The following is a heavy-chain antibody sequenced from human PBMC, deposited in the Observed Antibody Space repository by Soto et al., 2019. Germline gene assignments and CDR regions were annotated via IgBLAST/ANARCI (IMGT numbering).Heavy chain of an antibody. CDR2: ISSTTNYI. CDR1: GFTFTSDI. J-gene: IGHJ4*02. V-gene: IGHV3-21*06. Sequence: PVGSLRLSWAASGFTFTSDIMSWFRQAPGKGLEWVSSISSTTNYIYYGDSRKGRFTISRDNAKNSLYLEMNSLRAEDTAVYYYARESEDLTSNFDYWGQGTLVTVSS. CDR3: ARESEDLTSNFDY.